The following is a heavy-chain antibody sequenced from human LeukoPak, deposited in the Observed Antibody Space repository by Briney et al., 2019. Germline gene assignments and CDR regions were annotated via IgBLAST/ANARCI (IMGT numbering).Heavy chain of an antibody. CDR3: ARHPSGFFDY. V-gene: IGHV4-39*01. D-gene: IGHD7-27*01. CDR2: IYYSGST. J-gene: IGHJ4*02. CDR1: GGSISSSYYY. Sequence: SETLSLTCTVSGGSISSSYYYWGWIRQPPGKGLEWIRSIYYSGSTYYNPSLKSRVTISVDTSKNQFSLKLRSVTAADTAVYYCARHPSGFFDYWGQGTLVTVSS.